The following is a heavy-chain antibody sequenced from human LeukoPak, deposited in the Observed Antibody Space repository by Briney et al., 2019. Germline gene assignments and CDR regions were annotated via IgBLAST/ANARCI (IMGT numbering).Heavy chain of an antibody. CDR1: GFTFSSYW. J-gene: IGHJ5*02. CDR2: INSDGSST. V-gene: IGHV3-74*01. D-gene: IGHD1-26*01. CDR3: ASHKWELLPNWFDP. Sequence: GGSLRLSCAASGFTFSSYWMHWVRQGPGKGLVWVSRINSDGSSTNYADSVKGRFTISRDNAKNTLYLQMNSLRVEDTAVYYCASHKWELLPNWFDPWGQGTLVTVSS.